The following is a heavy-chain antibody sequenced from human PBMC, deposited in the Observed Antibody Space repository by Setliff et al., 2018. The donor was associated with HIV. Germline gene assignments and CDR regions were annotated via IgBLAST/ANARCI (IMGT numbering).Heavy chain of an antibody. V-gene: IGHV4-59*11. CDR2: MYYSGNT. D-gene: IGHD3-3*01. J-gene: IGHJ4*02. CDR1: GGFISNHY. CDR3: ARDQSDWFY. Sequence: SETLSLTCTISGGFISNHYWSWIRQPPGKGLEWIGYMYYSGNTNYNPSLKSRVTISVDTSKSQFSLKLNSVTAADTAVYYCARDQSDWFYWGQGTLVTVSS.